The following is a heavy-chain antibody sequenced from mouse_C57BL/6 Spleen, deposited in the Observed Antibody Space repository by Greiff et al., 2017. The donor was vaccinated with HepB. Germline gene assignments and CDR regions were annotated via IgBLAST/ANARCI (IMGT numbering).Heavy chain of an antibody. CDR3: ARSGTTVVATGYFGY. D-gene: IGHD1-1*01. V-gene: IGHV1-64*01. CDR1: GYTFTSYW. J-gene: IGHJ2*01. Sequence: VQLQQSGAELVKPGASVKLSCKASGYTFTSYWMHWVKQRPGQGLEWIGMIHPNSGSTNYNEKFKSKATLTVDKSSSTAYMQLSSLTSEDSAVYYCARSGTTVVATGYFGYWGQGTTLTVAS. CDR2: IHPNSGST.